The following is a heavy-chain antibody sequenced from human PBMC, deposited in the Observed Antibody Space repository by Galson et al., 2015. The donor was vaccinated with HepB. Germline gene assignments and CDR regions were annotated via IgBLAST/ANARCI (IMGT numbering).Heavy chain of an antibody. CDR2: ISGYNDNR. Sequence: SVKVSCKASGYTFISYGISWVRQAPGQGLEWMGWISGYNDNRNYAQKFQGRITMTTDTSTSTTYMELRSLRPDDTAVYYCARAPMRGYYDGSGYYSIDYWGQGTLVTVSS. D-gene: IGHD3-22*01. CDR3: ARAPMRGYYDGSGYYSIDY. V-gene: IGHV1-18*04. J-gene: IGHJ4*02. CDR1: GYTFISYG.